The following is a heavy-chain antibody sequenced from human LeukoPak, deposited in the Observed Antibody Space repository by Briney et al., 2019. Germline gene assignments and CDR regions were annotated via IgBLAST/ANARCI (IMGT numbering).Heavy chain of an antibody. D-gene: IGHD6-19*01. CDR1: GFTFSSYA. V-gene: IGHV3-23*01. CDR3: ARDGRRSGWYAVDY. Sequence: VQPGGSLRLSCAASGFTFSSYAMSWVRQAPGKGLEWVSAISGSGGSTYYADSVKGRFTISRDNAKNSLYLQMNSLRAEDTAVYYCARDGRRSGWYAVDYWGQGTLVTVSS. J-gene: IGHJ4*02. CDR2: ISGSGGST.